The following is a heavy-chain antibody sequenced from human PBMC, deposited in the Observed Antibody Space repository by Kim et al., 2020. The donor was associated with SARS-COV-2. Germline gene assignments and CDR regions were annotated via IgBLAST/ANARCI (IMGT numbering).Heavy chain of an antibody. J-gene: IGHJ4*02. CDR3: AKHNGAVAVEFDY. D-gene: IGHD6-19*01. Sequence: YADSVKGRFTISRDNSKNTLYLQMNSLRAEDTAVYYCAKHNGAVAVEFDYWGQGTLVTVSS. V-gene: IGHV3-23*01.